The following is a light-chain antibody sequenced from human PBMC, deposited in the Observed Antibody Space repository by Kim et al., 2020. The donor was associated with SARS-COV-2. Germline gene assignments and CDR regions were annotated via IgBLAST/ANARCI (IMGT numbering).Light chain of an antibody. CDR1: SSDVGGYNF. CDR2: DVS. V-gene: IGLV2-8*01. J-gene: IGLJ1*01. Sequence: QSALTQPPSASGSPGQSVTISCTGTSSDVGGYNFVSWYQQHPGKAPKLMIYDVSNRPSGVPDRFSGSKSGNMASLTVSGLQAEAEADYYCSSYAAISNFVFGTGTKVTVL. CDR3: SSYAAISNFV.